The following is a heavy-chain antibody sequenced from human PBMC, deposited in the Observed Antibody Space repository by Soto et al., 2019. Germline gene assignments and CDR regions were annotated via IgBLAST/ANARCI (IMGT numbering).Heavy chain of an antibody. D-gene: IGHD3-16*01. Sequence: DVQLVESGGGLVKPGGSLRLSCAASGFSFSDTWMNWVRQAPGRGLEWVGRIKKRRDGGTTDYAAIVRGRFTISRDDSTNTLYLHMSSLKTEDTAIYYCTTIVPWGWNFWGHGILVTVSS. CDR3: TTIVPWGWNF. CDR1: GFSFSDTW. CDR2: IKKRRDGGTT. J-gene: IGHJ4*01. V-gene: IGHV3-15*07.